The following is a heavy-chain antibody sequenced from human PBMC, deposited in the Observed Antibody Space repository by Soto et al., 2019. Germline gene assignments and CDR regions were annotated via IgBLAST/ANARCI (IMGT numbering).Heavy chain of an antibody. V-gene: IGHV1-8*03. CDR3: AREPYYDILTGYPDAFDI. CDR2: MNPNSGNA. CDR1: GYTFTSYA. D-gene: IGHD3-9*01. Sequence: ASVKVSCKASGYTFTSYAMHWVRQAPGQRLEWMGWMNPNSGNAGYAQKFQGRVTITADNSTSTAYMELSSLRSEDTAVYYCAREPYYDILTGYPDAFDIWGQGTMVTVSS. J-gene: IGHJ3*02.